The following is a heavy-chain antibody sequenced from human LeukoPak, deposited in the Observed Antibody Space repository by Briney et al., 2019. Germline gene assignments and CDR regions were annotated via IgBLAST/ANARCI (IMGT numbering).Heavy chain of an antibody. CDR3: ARDLAYSRLDY. J-gene: IGHJ4*02. V-gene: IGHV3-7*01. CDR1: GLTFSSSW. CDR2: INPDGDKK. Sequence: GGSLRLSCAVSGLTFSSSWMDWVRQAPGKGLEWVASINPDGDKKYSADSVKGRFTISRDNAENSLYLQMNSLRVEDTAFYYCARDLAYSRLDYWGQGMLVTVSS. D-gene: IGHD5-18*01.